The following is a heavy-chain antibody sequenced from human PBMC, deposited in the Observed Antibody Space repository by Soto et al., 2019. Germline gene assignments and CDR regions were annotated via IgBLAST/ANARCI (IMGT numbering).Heavy chain of an antibody. CDR1: GYTVTSYG. D-gene: IGHD3-22*01. V-gene: IGHV1-18*01. CDR2: ISAYNRNT. CDR3: ARGILSGYSPRFDP. J-gene: IGHJ5*02. Sequence: ASVKVSCKASGYTVTSYGIRWVLQAPGQGLEWMGWISAYNRNTNYAQKLQSRVTMTADTSTSTAYMELRSLRSDDTAVYYCARGILSGYSPRFDPWGQGTMVTVSS.